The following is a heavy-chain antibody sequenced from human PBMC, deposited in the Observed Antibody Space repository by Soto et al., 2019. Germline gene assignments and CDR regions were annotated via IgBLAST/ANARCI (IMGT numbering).Heavy chain of an antibody. J-gene: IGHJ3*02. CDR3: ARDRRYWYYYDSRSAFDI. CDR2: IYYSGST. D-gene: IGHD3-22*01. Sequence: SETLSLTCTVSCGSISSGDYYWSWIREPPGKGLEWIGYIYYSGSTYYNPSLKSRVTISVDTSKNQFSLKLSSVTAADTAVYYCARDRRYWYYYDSRSAFDIWGQGTMVNVSS. CDR1: CGSISSGDYY. V-gene: IGHV4-30-4*01.